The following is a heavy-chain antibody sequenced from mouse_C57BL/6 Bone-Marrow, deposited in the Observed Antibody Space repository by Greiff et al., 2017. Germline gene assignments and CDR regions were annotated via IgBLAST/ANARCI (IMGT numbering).Heavy chain of an antibody. D-gene: IGHD1-1*01. CDR1: GYTFTDYY. J-gene: IGHJ4*01. CDR3: TRLGTVGGGDY. CDR2: INPNNGGT. Sequence: VQLQQSGPELVKPGASVKISCKASGYTFTDYYMNWVKQSHGKSLEWIGDINPNNGGTSYNQKFKGKATLTVDKSSSTAYMELRSLTSADSAVXYYTRLGTVGGGDYWGQGTSVTVSS. V-gene: IGHV1-26*01.